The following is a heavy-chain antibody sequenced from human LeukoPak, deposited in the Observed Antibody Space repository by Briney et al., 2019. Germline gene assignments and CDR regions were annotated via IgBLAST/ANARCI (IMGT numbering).Heavy chain of an antibody. CDR1: GFTFDDYA. J-gene: IGHJ4*02. Sequence: GGSLRLSCAASGFTFDDYAMHWVRQAPGKGLEWVSGISWNSGSIGYADSVKGRFTISRDNAKNSLYLQMSSLRAEDTALYFCAKDFSSGYYYFDYWGQGTLVTVSS. D-gene: IGHD3-22*01. CDR3: AKDFSSGYYYFDY. V-gene: IGHV3-9*01. CDR2: ISWNSGSI.